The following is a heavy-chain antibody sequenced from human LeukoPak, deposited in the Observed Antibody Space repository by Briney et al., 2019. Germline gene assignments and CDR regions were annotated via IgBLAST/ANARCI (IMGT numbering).Heavy chain of an antibody. Sequence: GGSLRLSCAASGFTFSSYGMHWVRQAPGKGLEWVAFIRYDGSNKYYADSVKGRFTISRDNSKNTLELQMNSLRAEDTAVYYCAKDLWGFVEVAAIFEYWGQGTLVTVSS. CDR2: IRYDGSNK. J-gene: IGHJ4*02. D-gene: IGHD2-15*01. CDR3: AKDLWGFVEVAAIFEY. V-gene: IGHV3-30*02. CDR1: GFTFSSYG.